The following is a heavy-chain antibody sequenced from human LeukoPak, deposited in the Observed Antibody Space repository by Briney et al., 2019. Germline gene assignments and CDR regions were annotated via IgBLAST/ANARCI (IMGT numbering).Heavy chain of an antibody. CDR2: INHSGST. J-gene: IGHJ5*02. V-gene: IGHV4-34*01. D-gene: IGHD3-10*01. CDR1: GGSFSSYY. Sequence: SETLSLTCAVYGGSFSSYYWSWIRQPPGKGLEWIGEINHSGSTNYNPSLKSRVTISVDTSKNQFSLKLSSVTAADTAVYYCARRGMGGSGYNWFGPWGQGTLVTVSS. CDR3: ARRGMGGSGYNWFGP.